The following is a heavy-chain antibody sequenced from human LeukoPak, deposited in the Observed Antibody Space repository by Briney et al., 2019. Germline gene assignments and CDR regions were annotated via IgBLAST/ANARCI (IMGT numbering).Heavy chain of an antibody. Sequence: SGGSLRLSCAASGFTLSTYYMNWVRQAPGKGLEWVSVIFGSGKTKYYADSVKGRFIISRDNSKNTLYLQMNSLRAEDTAIYYCAKDQRPDSGYDIGYGGQGTLVTVSS. V-gene: IGHV3-23*01. CDR1: GFTLSTYY. D-gene: IGHD5-12*01. J-gene: IGHJ4*02. CDR2: IFGSGKTK. CDR3: AKDQRPDSGYDIGY.